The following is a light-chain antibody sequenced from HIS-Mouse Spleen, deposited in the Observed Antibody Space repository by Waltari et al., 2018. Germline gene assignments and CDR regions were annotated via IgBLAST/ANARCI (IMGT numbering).Light chain of an antibody. Sequence: QSALTQPASVSGSPGQSITIPCTGTSSDVGSYNLVPLYQQHPGKAPKLRIYEGSKRPSGVSNRFSGTKSGNAASLTISGLQAEDEADYYCCSYAGSSTVFGTGTKVTVL. CDR2: EGS. V-gene: IGLV2-23*03. CDR3: CSYAGSSTV. CDR1: SSDVGSYNL. J-gene: IGLJ1*01.